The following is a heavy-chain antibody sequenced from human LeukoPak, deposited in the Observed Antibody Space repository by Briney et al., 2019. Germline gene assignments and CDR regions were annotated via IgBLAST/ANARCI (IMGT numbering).Heavy chain of an antibody. J-gene: IGHJ4*02. CDR3: ARQIRRCSSRTICYVGNLDY. CDR2: IFYGGST. V-gene: IGHV4-59*08. D-gene: IGHD2-2*01. CDR1: GGPTSSYY. Sequence: SETLSLTCTVSGGPTSSYYWSWIRQPPGKGLEWIGYIFYGGSTKYNPSLKSRVTISVDRSKSQFSLKLSSVTAADTAIYYCARQIRRCSSRTICYVGNLDYWGQGTLVTVSS.